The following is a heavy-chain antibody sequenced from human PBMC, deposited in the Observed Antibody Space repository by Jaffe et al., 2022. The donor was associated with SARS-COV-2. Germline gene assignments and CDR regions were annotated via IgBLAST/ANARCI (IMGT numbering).Heavy chain of an antibody. J-gene: IGHJ5*02. CDR2: IWYDGSNK. Sequence: QVQLVESGGGVVQPGRSLRLSCAASGFTFSSYGMHWVRQAPGKGLEWVAVIWYDGSNKYYADSVKGRFTISRDNSKNTLYLQMNSLRAEDTAVYYCARDPFVSSGYGVSNWFDPWGQGTLVTVSS. V-gene: IGHV3-33*01. D-gene: IGHD3-22*01. CDR3: ARDPFVSSGYGVSNWFDP. CDR1: GFTFSSYG.